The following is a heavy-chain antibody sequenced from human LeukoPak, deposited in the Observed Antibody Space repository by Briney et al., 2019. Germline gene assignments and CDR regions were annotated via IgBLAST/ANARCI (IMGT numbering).Heavy chain of an antibody. Sequence: ASVKVSCKASGYTFTSYGISWVRQVPGQGLEWMGWISAYNGNTNYAQKLQGRVTMTTDTSTSTAYMELRSLRSDDTAVYYCARGRMQQLVPEYYFDYWGQGTLVTVSS. CDR2: ISAYNGNT. V-gene: IGHV1-18*01. J-gene: IGHJ4*02. CDR3: ARGRMQQLVPEYYFDY. CDR1: GYTFTSYG. D-gene: IGHD6-13*01.